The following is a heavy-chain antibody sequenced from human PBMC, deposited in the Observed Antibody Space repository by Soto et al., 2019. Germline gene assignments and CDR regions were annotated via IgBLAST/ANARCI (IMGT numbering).Heavy chain of an antibody. J-gene: IGHJ4*02. Sequence: EVQLLESGGGLVQPGGSLRLSCAASGFTFSNYAMNWVRQAPGKGPEWVSVISGSGDSTYYADSVKGRFTISRDNSKNTLYLQMNSLRAEDTAIYYCARRGSGSYYDYWGQGTLVTVSS. V-gene: IGHV3-23*01. CDR2: ISGSGDST. D-gene: IGHD1-26*01. CDR3: ARRGSGSYYDY. CDR1: GFTFSNYA.